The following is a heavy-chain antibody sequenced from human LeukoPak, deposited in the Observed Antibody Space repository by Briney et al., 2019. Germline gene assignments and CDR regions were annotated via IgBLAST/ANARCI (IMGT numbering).Heavy chain of an antibody. V-gene: IGHV4-59*01. CDR1: GGSISGYY. CDR3: ARLDTIFGVAKGFDY. CDR2: IYYSGCT. D-gene: IGHD3-3*01. J-gene: IGHJ4*02. Sequence: SETLSLTCTVSGGSISGYYWSWIRQPPGKGLEDIGYIYYSGCTNYSPSLKSRVTISVDTSKHQFSLTLTSVTAADTAVYYCARLDTIFGVAKGFDYWGQGTLVTVSS.